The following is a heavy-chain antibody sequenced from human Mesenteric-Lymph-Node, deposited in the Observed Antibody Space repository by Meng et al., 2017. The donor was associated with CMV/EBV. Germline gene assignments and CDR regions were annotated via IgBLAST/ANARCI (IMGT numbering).Heavy chain of an antibody. CDR3: ASSTWSLYYFDY. Sequence: CNDSGASIGSGAYYNWIRQHPEKGLEWIGYIHYSGSTFYNPSLKSRVTISVDTSENQFSLNLASVTAADTAVYYCASSTWSLYYFDYWGQGTLVTVSS. J-gene: IGHJ4*02. CDR1: GASIGSGAYY. D-gene: IGHD6-13*01. CDR2: IHYSGST. V-gene: IGHV4-31*03.